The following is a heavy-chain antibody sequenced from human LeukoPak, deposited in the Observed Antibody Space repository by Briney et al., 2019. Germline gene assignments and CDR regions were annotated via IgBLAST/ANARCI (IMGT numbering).Heavy chain of an antibody. CDR1: GFTFSSYS. D-gene: IGHD5-18*01. Sequence: PGGSLRLSCAASGFTFSSYSMNWVRQAPGKGLEWVSCISSSSSYIFYADSVKGRFTISRDNAKNSLYLQMNSLRAEDTAVYYCAKSGRRGYSFGSRFKYYFDYWGQGTLVTV. J-gene: IGHJ4*02. CDR2: ISSSSSYI. CDR3: AKSGRRGYSFGSRFKYYFDY. V-gene: IGHV3-21*01.